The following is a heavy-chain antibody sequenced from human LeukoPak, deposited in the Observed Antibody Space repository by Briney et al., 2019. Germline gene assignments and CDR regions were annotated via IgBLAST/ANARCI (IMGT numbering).Heavy chain of an antibody. CDR1: GGSISSGSYY. Sequence: SETLSLTCTVSGGSISSGSYYRSWIRQPAGKGLEWIGRIYTSGSTNYNPSLKSRVTISVDTSKNQFSLKLSSVTAADTAVYYCARGGERYCSSTSCSLDYWGQGTLVTVSS. J-gene: IGHJ4*02. D-gene: IGHD2-2*01. V-gene: IGHV4-61*02. CDR3: ARGGERYCSSTSCSLDY. CDR2: IYTSGST.